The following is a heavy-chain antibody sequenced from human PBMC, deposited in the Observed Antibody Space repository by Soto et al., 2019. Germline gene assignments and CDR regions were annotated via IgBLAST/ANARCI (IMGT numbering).Heavy chain of an antibody. CDR1: GYTFTTYG. CDR3: ARGRYGDY. D-gene: IGHD1-1*01. V-gene: IGHV1-18*01. J-gene: IGHJ4*02. Sequence: QVHLVQSGAEVKKPGASVKVSCKGSGYTFTTYGITWVRQAPGQGLEWMGWISAHNGNTNYAQKLQGRVTVTRDTSTSTAYMELRSLRSADTVVSYCARGRYGDYWGQGALVTVSS. CDR2: ISAHNGNT.